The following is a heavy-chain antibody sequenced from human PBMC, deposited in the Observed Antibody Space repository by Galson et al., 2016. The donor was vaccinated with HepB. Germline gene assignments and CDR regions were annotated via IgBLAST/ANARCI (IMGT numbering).Heavy chain of an antibody. Sequence: SLRLSCAASGFTFSSYAMHWVRQAPGKGLEWVAVISYDGSNKYYADSVKGRFTISRDNSKNTLYLQMNSLRAEDTAVYYCASIGGLGLWLVDYYYYGMDVWGQGTTVTVSS. V-gene: IGHV3-30-3*01. J-gene: IGHJ6*02. CDR1: GFTFSSYA. CDR2: ISYDGSNK. CDR3: ASIGGLGLWLVDYYYYGMDV. D-gene: IGHD5-18*01.